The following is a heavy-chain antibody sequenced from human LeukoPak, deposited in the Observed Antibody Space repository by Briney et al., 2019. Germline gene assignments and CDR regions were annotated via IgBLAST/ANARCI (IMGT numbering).Heavy chain of an antibody. V-gene: IGHV1-8*01. Sequence: ASVTVSCKASGYTFTSYDINWVRQATGQGLEWMGWMNPNSGNTGYAQKFQGRVTMTRNTSISTAYMELSSLRSEDTAVYYCARAKKYSYGYFPLTQYYYYGMDVWGQGTTVTVSS. CDR2: MNPNSGNT. CDR1: GYTFTSYD. D-gene: IGHD5-18*01. CDR3: ARAKKYSYGYFPLTQYYYYGMDV. J-gene: IGHJ6*02.